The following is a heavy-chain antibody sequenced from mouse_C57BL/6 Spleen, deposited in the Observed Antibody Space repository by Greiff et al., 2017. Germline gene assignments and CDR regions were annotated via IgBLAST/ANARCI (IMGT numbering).Heavy chain of an antibody. CDR3: ARNPGSSYEGFAY. Sequence: VKLMESGPGLVAPSQSLSITCTVSGFSLTSYAISWVRQPPGKGLEWLGVIWPGGGTNYNSALNSSLSISKDNTKSQVFLKRNSLQTDDTARYYCARNPGSSYEGFAYWGQGTLVTVSA. CDR1: GFSLTSYA. J-gene: IGHJ3*01. CDR2: IWPGGGT. D-gene: IGHD1-1*01. V-gene: IGHV2-9-1*01.